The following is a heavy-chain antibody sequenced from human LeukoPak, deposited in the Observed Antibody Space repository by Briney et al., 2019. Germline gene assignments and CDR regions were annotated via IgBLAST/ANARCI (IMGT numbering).Heavy chain of an antibody. CDR1: GYAITSGGFS. CDR2: IYDRGPA. Sequence: PSETLSLICTVSGYAITSGGFSWNWIRQSPGKGLEWIGCIYDRGPAYYNPSLKSRFTISVDRPKNQFFLNVTSLTAADTAVYFCARSRQASGLFNSWGQGTLVVVSS. J-gene: IGHJ5*01. D-gene: IGHD3-10*01. V-gene: IGHV4-30-2*06. CDR3: ARSRQASGLFNS.